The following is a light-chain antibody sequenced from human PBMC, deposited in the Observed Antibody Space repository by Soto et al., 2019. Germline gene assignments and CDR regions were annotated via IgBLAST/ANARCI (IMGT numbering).Light chain of an antibody. CDR1: QGISSW. V-gene: IGKV1-5*01. CDR2: DAS. Sequence: DIQMTQSPSSVSASVGDRVTITCRASQGISSWLAWYQKKPGKAPKLLIYDASSLESGVPSRFSGSGSGTEFTLTISSLQPDDFATYYCQHYNSYWTFGQGTKVDIK. CDR3: QHYNSYWT. J-gene: IGKJ1*01.